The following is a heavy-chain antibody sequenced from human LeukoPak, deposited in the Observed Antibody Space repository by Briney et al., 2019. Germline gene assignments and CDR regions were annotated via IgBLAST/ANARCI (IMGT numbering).Heavy chain of an antibody. V-gene: IGHV7-4-1*02. CDR1: GYTFNNYA. D-gene: IGHD2-2*02. J-gene: IGHJ6*02. CDR2: INTNTGNP. CDR3: ARGPPERLLYSYYYGMDV. Sequence: ASVKVSCKTSGYTFNNYAVNWVRQAPGQGLEWMGWINTNTGNPTYAQGFTGRFVFSLDTSVSTAYLQISSLKAEDTAVYYCARGPPERLLYSYYYGMDVWGQGTTVTVSS.